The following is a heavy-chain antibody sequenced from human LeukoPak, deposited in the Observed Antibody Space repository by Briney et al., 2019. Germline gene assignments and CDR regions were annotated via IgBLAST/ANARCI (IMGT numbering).Heavy chain of an antibody. J-gene: IGHJ4*02. V-gene: IGHV3-33*01. CDR1: GFSFSSYG. D-gene: IGHD3-9*01. CDR2: IWLDGSNK. CDR3: ARESSLRYFDY. Sequence: GGSLRLSCAASGFSFSSYGMHWVRQAPGKGLEWVAVIWLDGSNKYHGDSVKGRFTISRDNSKNALYLQMNSLRVEDTAVYFCARESSLRYFDYWGQGTLVTVSS.